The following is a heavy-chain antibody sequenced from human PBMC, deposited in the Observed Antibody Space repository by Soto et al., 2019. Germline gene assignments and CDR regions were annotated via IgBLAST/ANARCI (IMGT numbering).Heavy chain of an antibody. CDR3: ATGDPDSSSHPVAFDI. CDR1: GFTFSSYW. Sequence: GGSLRLSCAASGFTFSSYWMHWVRQAPGKGLVWVSRINSDGSSTSYADSVKGRFTISRDNAKNTLYLQMNSLRAEDTAVYYCATGDPDSSSHPVAFDIWGQGTMVTVSS. V-gene: IGHV3-74*01. J-gene: IGHJ3*02. CDR2: INSDGSST. D-gene: IGHD6-13*01.